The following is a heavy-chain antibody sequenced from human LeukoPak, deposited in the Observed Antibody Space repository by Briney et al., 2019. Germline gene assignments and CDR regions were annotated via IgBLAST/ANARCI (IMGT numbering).Heavy chain of an antibody. CDR2: IKEDGSEK. CDR1: GFAFGSYW. J-gene: IGHJ4*02. CDR3: ARQGSSGWFGAGFDY. V-gene: IGHV3-7*01. D-gene: IGHD6-19*01. Sequence: TGGSLRLSCAASGFAFGSYWMSWVRQAPGKGLEWVANIKEDGSEKYYLDSVKGRISISRDNAKNSLYLQINSLKVEDRAVYYCARQGSSGWFGAGFDYWGQGTLVTVSS.